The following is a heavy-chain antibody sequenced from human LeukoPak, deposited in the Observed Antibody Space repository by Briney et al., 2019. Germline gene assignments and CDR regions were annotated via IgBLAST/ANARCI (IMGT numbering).Heavy chain of an antibody. CDR1: GYTFTDYY. CDR2: INPNSGGT. CDR3: ANNAVEEAAANYYYCMDV. J-gene: IGHJ6*03. V-gene: IGHV1-2*02. Sequence: ASVKVSCKASGYTFTDYYMHWVRQAPGQGLEWMGWINPNSGGTNYAQKFQGRVTMTRDTSISTAYMELSRLRSDDTAVYYCANNAVEEAAANYYYCMDVWGKGTTVTVSS. D-gene: IGHD6-13*01.